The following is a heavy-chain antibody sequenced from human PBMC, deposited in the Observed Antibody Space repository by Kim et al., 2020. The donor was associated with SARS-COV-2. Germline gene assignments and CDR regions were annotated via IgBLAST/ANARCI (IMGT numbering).Heavy chain of an antibody. Sequence: DSVKSRFTISRDNAKNSLYLQMNSLSAEYTAVYYGARTAMVRGVIRAFDIWGQGTMVTVSS. CDR3: ARTAMVRGVIRAFDI. D-gene: IGHD3-10*01. J-gene: IGHJ3*02. V-gene: IGHV3-21*01.